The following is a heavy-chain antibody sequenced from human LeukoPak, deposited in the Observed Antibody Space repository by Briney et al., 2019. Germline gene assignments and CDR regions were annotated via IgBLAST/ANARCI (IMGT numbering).Heavy chain of an antibody. CDR1: GGSISSSSYY. J-gene: IGHJ1*01. D-gene: IGHD1-26*01. CDR3: ARDHSGSYNIAEYFQH. Sequence: PSETLSLTCTVSGGSISSSSYYWGWIRQPPGKGLEWIGSIYYSGSTYYNPSLKSRVTISVDTSKNQFSLKLSSVTAADTAVYYCARDHSGSYNIAEYFQHWGQGTLVTVSS. V-gene: IGHV4-39*02. CDR2: IYYSGST.